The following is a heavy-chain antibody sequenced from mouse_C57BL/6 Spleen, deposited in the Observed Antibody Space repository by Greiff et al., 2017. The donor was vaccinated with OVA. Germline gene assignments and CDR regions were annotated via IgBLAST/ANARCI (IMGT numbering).Heavy chain of an antibody. V-gene: IGHV1-61*01. Sequence: VQLQESGAELVRPGSSVKLSCKASGYTFTSYWMDWVKQRPGQGLEWIGNIYPSDSETHYNQKFKDKATLTVDKSSSTAYMQLSSLTSEDSAVYYCARSGTEAMDYWGQGTSVTVSS. D-gene: IGHD4-1*01. CDR3: ARSGTEAMDY. CDR2: IYPSDSET. J-gene: IGHJ4*01. CDR1: GYTFTSYW.